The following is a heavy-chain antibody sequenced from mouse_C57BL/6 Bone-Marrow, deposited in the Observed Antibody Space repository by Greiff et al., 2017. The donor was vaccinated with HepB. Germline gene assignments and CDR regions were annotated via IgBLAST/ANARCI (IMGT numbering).Heavy chain of an antibody. CDR1: GYTFTEYT. V-gene: IGHV1-62-2*01. J-gene: IGHJ1*03. CDR3: ARHGVLGYGSSYDWYFDV. Sequence: QVHVKQSGAELVKPGASVKLSCKASGYTFTEYTIHWVKQRSGQGLEWIGWFYPGSGSIKYNEKFKDKATLTADKSSSTVYMELSRLTSEDSAVYFCARHGVLGYGSSYDWYFDVWGTGTTVTVSS. D-gene: IGHD1-1*01. CDR2: FYPGSGSI.